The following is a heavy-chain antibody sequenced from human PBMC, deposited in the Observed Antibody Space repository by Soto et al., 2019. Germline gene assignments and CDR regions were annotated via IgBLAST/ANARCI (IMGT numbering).Heavy chain of an antibody. D-gene: IGHD6-13*01. J-gene: IGHJ5*02. CDR2: IYYSGST. CDR1: GGSISSSSYY. CDR3: ARQGPPGIAAAWDLRYWFEP. V-gene: IGHV4-39*01. Sequence: SETLSLTCTVSGGSISSSSYYWGWIRQPPGKGLEWIGSIYYSGSTYYNPSLKSRVTISVDTSKNQFSLKLSSVTAADTAVYYCARQGPPGIAAAWDLRYWFEPWGQGTLVTVSS.